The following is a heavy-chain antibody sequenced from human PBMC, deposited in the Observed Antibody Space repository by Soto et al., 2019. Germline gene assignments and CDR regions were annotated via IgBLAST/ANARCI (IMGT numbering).Heavy chain of an antibody. CDR1: GFTFSSYA. CDR3: AKDLGYSYHNYGMDV. CDR2: ISGSGGST. Sequence: PGGSLRLSCAASGFTFSSYAMSWVRQAPGKGLEWVSAISGSGGSTYYADSVKGRFTISRDNSKNTLYLQMNSLRAEDTAVYYCAKDLGYSYHNYGMDVWGQGTTVTVSS. J-gene: IGHJ6*02. V-gene: IGHV3-23*01. D-gene: IGHD5-18*01.